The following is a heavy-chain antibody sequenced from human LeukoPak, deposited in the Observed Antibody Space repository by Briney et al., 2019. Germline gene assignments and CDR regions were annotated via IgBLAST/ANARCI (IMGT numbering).Heavy chain of an antibody. V-gene: IGHV4-30-4*08. CDR1: GGSISSGDYY. D-gene: IGHD3-10*01. J-gene: IGHJ6*03. Sequence: SETLSLTCTVSGGSISSGDYYWSWIRQPPGKGLEWIGYIYYSGSTYYNPSLKRRVTISVATSKTQFSLKLSSVTAADTAVYYCARDRGSGSYQHYYYYYYMDVWGKGTTVTVSS. CDR2: IYYSGST. CDR3: ARDRGSGSYQHYYYYYYMDV.